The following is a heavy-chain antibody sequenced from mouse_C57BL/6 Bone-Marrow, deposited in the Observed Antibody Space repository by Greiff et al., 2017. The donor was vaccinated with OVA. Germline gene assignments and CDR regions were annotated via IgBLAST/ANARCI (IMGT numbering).Heavy chain of an antibody. D-gene: IGHD2-10*01. J-gene: IGHJ3*01. Sequence: DVKLVESGGGLVQPGGSLSLSCAASGFTFTDYYMSWVRQPPGQALEWLGFIRHKANGYTTEYSASVKGRFTISRDNSQSILYLQMNALRAEDSATYYCARYRTYSFAYWGQGTLVTVSA. V-gene: IGHV7-3*01. CDR3: ARYRTYSFAY. CDR2: IRHKANGYTT. CDR1: GFTFTDYY.